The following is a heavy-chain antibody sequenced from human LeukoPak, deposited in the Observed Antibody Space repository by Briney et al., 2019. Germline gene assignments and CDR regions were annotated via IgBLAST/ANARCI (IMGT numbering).Heavy chain of an antibody. CDR3: ARDAYSSGWSFDP. CDR1: GYSFTNNW. V-gene: IGHV5-51*01. Sequence: GESLKISCKGSGYSFTNNWIGWVRQMPGKGLEWMGIIYPGDSDTRYSPSFQGQVTISADKSIGTAYLQWSSLKASDTAMYYCARDAYSSGWSFDPWGQGTLVTVSS. CDR2: IYPGDSDT. D-gene: IGHD6-19*01. J-gene: IGHJ5*02.